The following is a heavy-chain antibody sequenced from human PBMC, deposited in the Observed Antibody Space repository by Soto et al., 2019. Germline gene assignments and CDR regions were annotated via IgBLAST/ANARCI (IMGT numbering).Heavy chain of an antibody. CDR3: ARDSSQGDYDFWSGYYYSYYYCMDV. D-gene: IGHD3-3*01. V-gene: IGHV3-11*01. CDR1: GFTFSDYY. J-gene: IGHJ6*02. CDR2: ISSSGSTI. Sequence: GGSLRLSCAASGFTFSDYYMSWIRQAPGEGLEWVSYISSSGSTIYYADSVKGRFTISRDNAKNSLYLQMNSLRAEDTAVYYCARDSSQGDYDFWSGYYYSYYYCMDVWGQGTTVTVSS.